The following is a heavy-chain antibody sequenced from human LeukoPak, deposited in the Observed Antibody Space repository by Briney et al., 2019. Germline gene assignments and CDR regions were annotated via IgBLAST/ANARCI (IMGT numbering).Heavy chain of an antibody. V-gene: IGHV1-18*01. J-gene: IGHJ6*03. CDR3: ASGRKSGYSSGWSLYYMDV. CDR1: GYTFTSYG. CDR2: ISAYNGNT. Sequence: ASVKVSCKASGYTFTSYGISWVRQAPGLGLEWMGWISAYNGNTNYAQKLQGRVTMTTDTSTTTAYMELRSLRSDDTAVYYCASGRKSGYSSGWSLYYMDVWGKGTTVTVSS. D-gene: IGHD6-19*01.